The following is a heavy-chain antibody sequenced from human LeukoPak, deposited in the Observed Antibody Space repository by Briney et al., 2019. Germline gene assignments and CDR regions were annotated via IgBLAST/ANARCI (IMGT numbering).Heavy chain of an antibody. CDR3: ARAWLRLNPYFDY. CDR2: INPNSGGT. CDR1: GYTFTGYY. V-gene: IGHV1-2*02. Sequence: ASVKVSCKASGYTFTGYYMHWVRQAPGQGLEWMGWINPNSGGTNYAQKFQGRVTMTRDTSISTSYMELSRLSSDDTDVYYCARAWLRLNPYFDYWGQGTLVTVSS. D-gene: IGHD5-12*01. J-gene: IGHJ4*02.